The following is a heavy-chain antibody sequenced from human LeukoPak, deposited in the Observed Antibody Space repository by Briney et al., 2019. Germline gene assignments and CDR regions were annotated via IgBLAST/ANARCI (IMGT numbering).Heavy chain of an antibody. CDR2: IYSGGST. CDR1: GFTVSSNY. CDR3: ARVMTTVTTGWSYYYYYMDV. D-gene: IGHD4-17*01. V-gene: IGHV3-53*01. J-gene: IGHJ6*03. Sequence: PGGSLRLSCAASGFTVSSNYMSWVRQAPGKGLEWVSVIYSGGSTYYADSVKGRFTISRDNSKNTLYLQMNSLRAEDTAVYYCARVMTTVTTGWSYYYYYMDVWGKGTTVTISS.